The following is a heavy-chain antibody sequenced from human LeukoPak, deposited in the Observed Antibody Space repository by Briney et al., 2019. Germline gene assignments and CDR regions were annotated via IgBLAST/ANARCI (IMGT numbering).Heavy chain of an antibody. D-gene: IGHD1-26*01. CDR3: ARSGRTMSYDY. V-gene: IGHV1-18*03. CDR1: GYTFTSYA. CDR2: ISPYNGDR. Sequence: ASVKVSCKASGYTFTSYAITWVRQAPGQGPEWMGWISPYNGDRRDALKFQDRVTMTTDTSASTAYMELSSLRSEDMAVYYCARSGRTMSYDYWGQGTLVTVSS. J-gene: IGHJ4*02.